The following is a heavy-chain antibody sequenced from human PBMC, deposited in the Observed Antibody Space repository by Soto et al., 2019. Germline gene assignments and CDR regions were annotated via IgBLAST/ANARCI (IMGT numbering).Heavy chain of an antibody. V-gene: IGHV3-33*01. CDR2: IWYDGSNK. D-gene: IGHD6-13*01. CDR3: ARTEYSSSWYEGGAFDI. CDR1: GFTFSSYG. Sequence: PGGSLRLSCAASGFTFSSYGMHWVRQAPGKGLEWVAVIWYDGSNKYYADSVKGRFTISRDNSKNTLYLQMNSLRAEDTAVYYCARTEYSSSWYEGGAFDIWGQGTMVTVSS. J-gene: IGHJ3*02.